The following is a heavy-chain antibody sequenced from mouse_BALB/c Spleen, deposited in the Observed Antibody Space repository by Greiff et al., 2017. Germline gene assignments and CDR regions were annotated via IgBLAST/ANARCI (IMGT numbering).Heavy chain of an antibody. D-gene: IGHD2-14*01. J-gene: IGHJ2*01. Sequence: QVQLQQPGAELVKPGAPVKLSCKASGYTFTSYWMNWVKQRPGRGLEWIGRIDPSDSETHYNQKFKDKATLTVDKSSSTAYIQLSSLTSEDSAVYYCARSNRYDTHYFDYWGQGTTLTVSS. CDR3: ARSNRYDTHYFDY. CDR1: GYTFTSYW. CDR2: IDPSDSET. V-gene: IGHV1-69*02.